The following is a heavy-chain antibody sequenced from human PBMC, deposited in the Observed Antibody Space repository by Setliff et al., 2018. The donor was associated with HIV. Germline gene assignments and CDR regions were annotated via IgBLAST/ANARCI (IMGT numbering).Heavy chain of an antibody. CDR3: ATRIRDGHRGYGYFDF. D-gene: IGHD5-12*01. J-gene: IGHJ4*02. Sequence: ASVKVSCKVSGYTVTELSINWVRQAPGKGPEWMGGFDPEDNKIVYAQKFQGRVTTTEDTSTDTAYIELSSLRPEDTAVYYCATRIRDGHRGYGYFDFWGQGTLVTVSS. CDR2: FDPEDNKI. V-gene: IGHV1-24*01. CDR1: GYTVTELS.